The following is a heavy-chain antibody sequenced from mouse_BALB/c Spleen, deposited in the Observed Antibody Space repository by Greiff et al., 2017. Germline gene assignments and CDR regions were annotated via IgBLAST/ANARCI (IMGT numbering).Heavy chain of an antibody. CDR1: GYSFTSYW. J-gene: IGHJ4*01. V-gene: IGHV1S127*01. CDR3: ARAYYGNCGALMDY. D-gene: IGHD2-10*01. CDR2: IDPSDSET. Sequence: QVQLQQSGPQLVRPGASVKISCKASGYSFTSYWMHWVKQRPGQGLEWIGMIDPSDSETRLNQKFKDKATLTVDKSSSTAYMQLSSPTSEDSAVYYCARAYYGNCGALMDYWGQGTSVTVSS.